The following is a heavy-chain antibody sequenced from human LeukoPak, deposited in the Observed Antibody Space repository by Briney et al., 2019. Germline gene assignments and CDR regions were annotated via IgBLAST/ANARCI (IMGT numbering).Heavy chain of an antibody. D-gene: IGHD3-10*02. CDR3: AELGITMIGGV. J-gene: IGHJ6*04. Sequence: GGSLRLSCAASGFTFSGSAMHWVRQASGKGLEWVGRIRSKANSYATAYAASVKGRFTISRDDSKNTAYLQMSSLRAEDTAVYYCAELGITMIGGVWGKGTTVTISS. V-gene: IGHV3-73*01. CDR1: GFTFSGSA. CDR2: IRSKANSYAT.